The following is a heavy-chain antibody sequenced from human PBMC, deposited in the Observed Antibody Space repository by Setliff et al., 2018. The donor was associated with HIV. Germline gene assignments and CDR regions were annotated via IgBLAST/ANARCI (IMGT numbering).Heavy chain of an antibody. CDR2: INHSGST. D-gene: IGHD7-27*01. CDR1: GGSFGGYS. V-gene: IGHV4-34*01. CDR3: ATHRRELGLHY. J-gene: IGHJ4*02. Sequence: SETLSLTCAVYGGSFGGYSWSWIRQPPGKGLEWIGEINHSGSTNYNPSLKSRVTISVDTSKSQFSLKLTSVTATDTALYYCATHRRELGLHYWGQGTLVTVSS.